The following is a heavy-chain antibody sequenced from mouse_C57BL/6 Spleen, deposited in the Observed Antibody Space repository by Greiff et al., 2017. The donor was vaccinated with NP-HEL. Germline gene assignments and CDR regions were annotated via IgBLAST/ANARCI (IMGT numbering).Heavy chain of an antibody. Sequence: VQLQQSGPGLVKPSQSLSLTCSVTGYSITSGYYWNWIRQFPGNKLEWMGYISYDGSNNYNPSLKNRISITRDTSKNQFFLKLNSVTTEDTATYYCASHLLLSLFAYWGQGTLVTVSA. CDR3: ASHLLLSLFAY. J-gene: IGHJ3*01. V-gene: IGHV3-6*01. CDR1: GYSITSGYY. D-gene: IGHD2-1*01. CDR2: ISYDGSN.